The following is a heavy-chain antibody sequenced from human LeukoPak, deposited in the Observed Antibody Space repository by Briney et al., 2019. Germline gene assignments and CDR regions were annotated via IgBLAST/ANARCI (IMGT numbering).Heavy chain of an antibody. Sequence: PSETLSLTCTVSGDSISSSNWWNWVRLPPGKGLEWIGYIYYSGSTHYNPSLKSRVTISVDTSKNQFSLKLSSVTAADTAVYYCARDMTDWWFDPWGQGTLVTVSS. J-gene: IGHJ5*02. CDR3: ARDMTDWWFDP. CDR1: GDSISSSNW. CDR2: IYYSGST. D-gene: IGHD3-9*01. V-gene: IGHV4-4*02.